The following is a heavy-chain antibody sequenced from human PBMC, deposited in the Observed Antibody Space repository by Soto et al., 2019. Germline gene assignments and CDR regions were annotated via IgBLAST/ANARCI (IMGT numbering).Heavy chain of an antibody. CDR1: GYSFTSYW. CDR3: PTLVTMVSRAACFDP. J-gene: IGHJ5*02. D-gene: IGHD3-10*01. Sequence: GESLKISCKGSGYSFTSYWIGWERQMPGKGLEWMGIIYPGDSDTRYSPSFQGQVTISADKSISTAYLQWSSLKASDTAMYYCPTLVTMVSRAACFDPWGQGTLVTVSP. V-gene: IGHV5-51*01. CDR2: IYPGDSDT.